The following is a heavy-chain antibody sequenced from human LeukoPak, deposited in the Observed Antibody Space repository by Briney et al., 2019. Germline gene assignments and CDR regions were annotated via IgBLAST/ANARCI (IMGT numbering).Heavy chain of an antibody. CDR3: ARIVWGYLRDTVVRGVIMLNWFDP. Sequence: SVKVSCKASGGTFSSYAISWVRQDPGQGLEWMGGIIAIFGTANYAQKFQGRVTITADESTSTAYMELSSLRSEDTAVYYCARIVWGYLRDTVVRGVIMLNWFDPWGQGTLVTVSS. CDR1: GGTFSSYA. J-gene: IGHJ5*02. V-gene: IGHV1-69*13. D-gene: IGHD3-10*01. CDR2: IIAIFGTA.